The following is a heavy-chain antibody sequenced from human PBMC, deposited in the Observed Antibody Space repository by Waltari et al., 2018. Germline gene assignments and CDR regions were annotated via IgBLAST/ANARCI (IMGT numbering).Heavy chain of an antibody. J-gene: IGHJ3*02. Sequence: EGQLVESGGGVVQPGGSLRLSCEASGFSFTGYWMSWVRQAPGKGLEWVANIKQDGSEKNYVDSVKGRFTVSRDNAKKSLFLEMNSLRGEDTAVYYCARATYYYDNSGRGAFDIWGQGTRVTVSS. D-gene: IGHD3-22*01. CDR3: ARATYYYDNSGRGAFDI. CDR2: IKQDGSEK. V-gene: IGHV3-7*01. CDR1: GFSFTGYW.